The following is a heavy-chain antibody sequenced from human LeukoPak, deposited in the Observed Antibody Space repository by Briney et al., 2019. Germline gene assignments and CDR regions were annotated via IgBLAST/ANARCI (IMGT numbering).Heavy chain of an antibody. J-gene: IGHJ4*02. Sequence: PGGSLRLSCAASGFSISDYWMNWVRQAPGKGLEWVANIKQDGSEKKYVDSVKGRFTISRDNKNSVYLQLNSLRVEDTAVYYCVRGGRGERPNYWGQGTLVTVSS. V-gene: IGHV3-7*01. CDR3: VRGGRGERPNY. CDR2: IKQDGSEK. CDR1: GFSISDYW. D-gene: IGHD1-26*01.